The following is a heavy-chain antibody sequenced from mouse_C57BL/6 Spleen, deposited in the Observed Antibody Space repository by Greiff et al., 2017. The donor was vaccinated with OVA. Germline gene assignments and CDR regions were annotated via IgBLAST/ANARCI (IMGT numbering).Heavy chain of an antibody. V-gene: IGHV5-9-1*02. CDR2: ISSGGDYI. J-gene: IGHJ2*01. Sequence: EVQLQESGEGLVKPGGSLKLSCAASGFTFSSYAMSWVRQTPEKRLEWVAYISSGGDYIYYADTVKGRFTISRDNARNTQYLQMSSLKSEDTAMYYCTRDLYGSRGDYFDYWGQGTTLTVSS. D-gene: IGHD1-1*01. CDR1: GFTFSSYA. CDR3: TRDLYGSRGDYFDY.